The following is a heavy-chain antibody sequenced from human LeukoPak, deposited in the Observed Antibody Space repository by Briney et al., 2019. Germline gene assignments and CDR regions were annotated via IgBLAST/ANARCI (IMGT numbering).Heavy chain of an antibody. J-gene: IGHJ5*01. CDR1: GGSISYYF. D-gene: IGHD3-16*01. V-gene: IGHV4-59*01. Sequence: PSETLSLTCTVSGGSISYYFWSWIRQPPGKGLEWIAYIHYSGTTSHNPSLKSRVTISVDTSRNQFSLNLDSVTAADTAVYYCARGGVLPRAFDSWGQGTLVSVSS. CDR2: IHYSGTT. CDR3: ARGGVLPRAFDS.